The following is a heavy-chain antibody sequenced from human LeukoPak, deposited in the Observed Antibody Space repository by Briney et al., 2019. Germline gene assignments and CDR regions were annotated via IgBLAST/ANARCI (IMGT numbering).Heavy chain of an antibody. V-gene: IGHV4-59*08. CDR3: ARHVNYYYFFEY. CDR1: GGSINDYH. D-gene: IGHD3-22*01. Sequence: SSETLSLTCTVSGGSINDYHWSWIRQPPGQGLEWIGYVLYSGSTNYKPSLKSRVTISLDTSKNQFSLKLRSVTAADTAVYYCARHVNYYYFFEYWGQGRLVPVST. J-gene: IGHJ4*02. CDR2: VLYSGST.